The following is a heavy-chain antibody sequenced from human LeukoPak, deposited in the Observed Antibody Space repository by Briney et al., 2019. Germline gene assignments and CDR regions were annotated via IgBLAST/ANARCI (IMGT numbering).Heavy chain of an antibody. D-gene: IGHD3-10*01. CDR2: IFYGGNT. J-gene: IGHJ4*02. Sequence: SETLSLTCSVSGDSISGSFFYWGWIRQPPGKGLEWIGSIFYGGNTSYNPSLKSRVTISVDTSKNQFSLKVDSVTAADTAVFYCARRRSYYFDYWGQGILVTVSS. V-gene: IGHV4-39*01. CDR3: ARRRSYYFDY. CDR1: GDSISGSFFY.